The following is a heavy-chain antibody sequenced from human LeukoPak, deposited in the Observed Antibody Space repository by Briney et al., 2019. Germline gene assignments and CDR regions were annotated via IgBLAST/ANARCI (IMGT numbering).Heavy chain of an antibody. Sequence: GASVKVSCKASGYTFTSNSINWVRRAPGQGLEWMGWISTNTGNPTYAQGFTGRFVFSMDTSVSTAYLEISSLKAEDTAVYYCARDLRVIVFVFWGQGTMVTVSS. CDR2: ISTNTGNP. D-gene: IGHD3-22*01. J-gene: IGHJ3*01. V-gene: IGHV7-4-1*02. CDR3: ARDLRVIVFVF. CDR1: GYTFTSNS.